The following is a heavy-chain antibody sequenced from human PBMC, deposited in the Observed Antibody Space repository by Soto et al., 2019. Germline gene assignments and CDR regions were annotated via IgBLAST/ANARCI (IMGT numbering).Heavy chain of an antibody. J-gene: IGHJ4*02. Sequence: QVQLVESGGGVVQPGRSLRLSCAASGFTFSSYGMHWVRQAPGKGLEWVAVIWYDGSNKYYADSVKGRFTISRDNSKNTLYLQMNSLRAEDTAVYYCARGAGGSSWYLFDYWGQGTLVTFSS. CDR2: IWYDGSNK. V-gene: IGHV3-33*01. D-gene: IGHD6-13*01. CDR1: GFTFSSYG. CDR3: ARGAGGSSWYLFDY.